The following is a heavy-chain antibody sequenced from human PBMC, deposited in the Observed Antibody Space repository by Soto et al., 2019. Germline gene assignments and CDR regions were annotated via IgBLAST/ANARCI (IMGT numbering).Heavy chain of an antibody. V-gene: IGHV1-2*04. D-gene: IGHD2-2*01. CDR1: GYTFTGYY. CDR3: VICSSTSCYRQNYYYYGMDV. J-gene: IGHJ6*02. CDR2: INPNSGGT. Sequence: ASVKVSCKASGYTFTGYYMHWVRQAPGQGLEWMGWINPNSGGTNYAQKFQGWVTMTRDTSISTAYMELSRLRSDDTAVYYCVICSSTSCYRQNYYYYGMDVWGQGTTVTVSS.